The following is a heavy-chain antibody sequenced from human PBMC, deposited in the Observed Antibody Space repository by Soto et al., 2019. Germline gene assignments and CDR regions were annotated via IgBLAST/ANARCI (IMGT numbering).Heavy chain of an antibody. CDR2: ISHSGST. D-gene: IGHD5-18*01. CDR1: GGSISSAAYY. J-gene: IGHJ4*02. V-gene: IGHV4-31*03. Sequence: QVQLQESGPGLVKPSQTLSLTCTVSGGSISSAAYYWSWIRQHPGKDLEWIGYISHSGSTYYTPSLKSRVIISADTSKNQFSLNLNAVTAADTAVYYCAREYTYGSNFFDCGGQGALVTVSS. CDR3: AREYTYGSNFFDC.